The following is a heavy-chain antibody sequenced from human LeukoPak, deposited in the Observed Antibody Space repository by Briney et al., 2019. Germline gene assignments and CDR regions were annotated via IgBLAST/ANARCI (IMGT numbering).Heavy chain of an antibody. V-gene: IGHV4-39*01. CDR2: IHSSGST. CDR1: GGSIRYSSYY. CDR3: ARVPTVTFFDY. J-gene: IGHJ4*02. Sequence: SETLSLTCSVAGGSIRYSSYYWTWIRQPPRKGLEWIGNIHSSGSTDYNPSLKSRVTISVDTSKNQFSLKLSSVTAADTAVYYCARVPTVTFFDYWGQGTLVTVSS. D-gene: IGHD4-17*01.